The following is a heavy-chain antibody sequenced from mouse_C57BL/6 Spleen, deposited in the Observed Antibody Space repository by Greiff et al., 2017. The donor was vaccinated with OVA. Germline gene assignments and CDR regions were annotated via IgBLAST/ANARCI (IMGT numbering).Heavy chain of an antibody. D-gene: IGHD2-4*01. Sequence: EVHLVQSGPELVKPGASVKISCKASGYSFTGYYMNWVKQSPEQSLEWIGEINPSTGGTTYNQKFKAKATLTVDKSSSTAYMQLKSLTSEYSAVYYCARYISDYDGYYYAMDYWGQGTSVTVSA. CDR2: INPSTGGT. V-gene: IGHV1-42*01. CDR3: ARYISDYDGYYYAMDY. J-gene: IGHJ4*01. CDR1: GYSFTGYY.